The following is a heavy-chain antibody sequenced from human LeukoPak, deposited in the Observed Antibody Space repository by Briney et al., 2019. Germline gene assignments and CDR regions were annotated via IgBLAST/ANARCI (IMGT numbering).Heavy chain of an antibody. V-gene: IGHV4-30-4*01. Sequence: PSQTLSLTCTVSGGSISSGDYYWRWIGQPLGKGLGWIGYIYYSGSTYYNPSLKSRVTISVDTSKNQFSLKLSSVTAADTAVYYCARESRYGEIFEYWGQGTLVTVSS. CDR3: ARESRYGEIFEY. D-gene: IGHD4-17*01. CDR2: IYYSGST. J-gene: IGHJ4*02. CDR1: GGSISSGDYY.